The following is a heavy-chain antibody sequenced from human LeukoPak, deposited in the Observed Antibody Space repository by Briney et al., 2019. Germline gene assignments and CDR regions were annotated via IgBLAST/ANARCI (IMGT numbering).Heavy chain of an antibody. J-gene: IGHJ3*02. CDR2: VSSSSTYI. CDR3: ARKYCSGGSCYDGDAFDS. CDR1: GFTFNTYN. D-gene: IGHD2-15*01. Sequence: SGGSLRLSCAASGFTFNTYNMNWVRQAPGKGLEWVSSVSSSSTYIYYADSVKGRFTISRDNAKNSLYLQMNSLRAEDTAVYYCARKYCSGGSCYDGDAFDSWGQGTMVTVSS. V-gene: IGHV3-21*01.